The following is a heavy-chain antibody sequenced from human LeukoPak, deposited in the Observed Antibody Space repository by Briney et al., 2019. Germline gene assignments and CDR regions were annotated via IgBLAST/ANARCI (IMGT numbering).Heavy chain of an antibody. V-gene: IGHV3-23*01. J-gene: IGHJ4*02. Sequence: PGGSLRLSCAASGFTFTSYAMSWVRQAPGKGLEWVSANSGSGGTTYYADSVKGRFTISRDNAKNSLYLQMNSLRAEDTAVYYCARVLRYFDWFDYWGQGTLVTVSS. CDR1: GFTFTSYA. CDR3: ARVLRYFDWFDY. CDR2: NSGSGGTT. D-gene: IGHD3-9*01.